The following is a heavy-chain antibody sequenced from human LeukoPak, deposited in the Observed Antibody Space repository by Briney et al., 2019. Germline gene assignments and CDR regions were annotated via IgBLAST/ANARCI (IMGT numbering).Heavy chain of an antibody. V-gene: IGHV4-61*02. D-gene: IGHD3-3*01. J-gene: IGHJ3*02. CDR3: AREPYDFWSGYWGAFDI. CDR2: IYTSGST. Sequence: SETLSLTCTVSGGSISSNSYYWSWIRQPAGKGLEWIGRIYTSGSTNYNPSLKSRVTMSVDTSKNQFSLKLSSVTAADTAVYYCAREPYDFWSGYWGAFDIWGQGTMVTVSS. CDR1: GGSISSNSYY.